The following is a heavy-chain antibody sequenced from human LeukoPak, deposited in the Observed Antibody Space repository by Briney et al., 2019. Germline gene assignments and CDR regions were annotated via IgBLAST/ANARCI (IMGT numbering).Heavy chain of an antibody. J-gene: IGHJ5*01. V-gene: IGHV3-23*01. CDR2: ISGRLGKT. CDR3: AKGIVGPTNFWFDY. CDR1: GFHFSSYA. Sequence: GASLRLSCAASGFHFSSYAMSWVRQAGGRGVAGVAVISGRLGKTYYPDAVKDRFTISRDNSRHTLHMQRNSLRVEYSGVFYCAKGIVGPTNFWFDYWGKGILVT. D-gene: IGHD1-26*01.